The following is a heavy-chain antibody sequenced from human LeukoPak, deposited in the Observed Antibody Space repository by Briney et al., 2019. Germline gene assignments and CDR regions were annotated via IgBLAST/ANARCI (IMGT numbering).Heavy chain of an antibody. CDR2: VDATDSNT. D-gene: IGHD6-19*01. Sequence: GESLKISCKASGYSFTRYWISWVRQMPGKGLEWMGRVDATDSNTVYSPSFQGHVTTSTDKSINTAYLQWSSLKASDTAMYYCARHALGGSGWYYFDYWGQGTVVTVSS. V-gene: IGHV5-10-1*01. CDR1: GYSFTRYW. CDR3: ARHALGGSGWYYFDY. J-gene: IGHJ4*02.